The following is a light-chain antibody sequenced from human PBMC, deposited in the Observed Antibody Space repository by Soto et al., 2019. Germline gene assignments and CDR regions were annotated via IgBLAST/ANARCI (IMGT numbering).Light chain of an antibody. J-gene: IGKJ4*01. CDR3: QQLNSYPLS. V-gene: IGKV1-9*01. Sequence: TQSPSFLSASVGDRVTISCRASQGISSYLAWYQHKPGKAPNLLISAASTLQSGVPSRFSGSGSGTEFTLTISSLQPEDFATYYCQQLNSYPLSFGGGTKVDIK. CDR2: AAS. CDR1: QGISSY.